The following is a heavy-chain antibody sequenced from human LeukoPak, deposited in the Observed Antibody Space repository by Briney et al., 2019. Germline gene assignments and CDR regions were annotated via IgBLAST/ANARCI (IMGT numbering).Heavy chain of an antibody. Sequence: SQTLSLTCAISGDSVSSNSAAWNWIRQSPSRGLEWLGRTYYRSKWYNDYAVSVKSRITINPDTSKNQFSLQLNSVTPEDTAVYYCARLSWLAVAGSYYYGMDVWGQGTTVTVSS. J-gene: IGHJ6*02. CDR1: GDSVSSNSAA. D-gene: IGHD6-19*01. V-gene: IGHV6-1*01. CDR2: TYYRSKWYN. CDR3: ARLSWLAVAGSYYYGMDV.